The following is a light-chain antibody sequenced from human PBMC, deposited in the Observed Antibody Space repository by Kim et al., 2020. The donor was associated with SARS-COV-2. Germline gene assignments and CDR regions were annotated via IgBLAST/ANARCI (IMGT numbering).Light chain of an antibody. CDR3: QQYYVTPIT. J-gene: IGKJ5*01. Sequence: DIVMTQSPDSLAVSLGESATINCKSSQSVLYSSNNKNYLAWYRQKPGQPPELLIYWASTRESGVPDRFSGSGSGTDFTLTISSLQAEDVAIYYCQQYYVTPITCGQGTRLEIK. CDR1: QSVLYSSNNKNY. V-gene: IGKV4-1*01. CDR2: WAS.